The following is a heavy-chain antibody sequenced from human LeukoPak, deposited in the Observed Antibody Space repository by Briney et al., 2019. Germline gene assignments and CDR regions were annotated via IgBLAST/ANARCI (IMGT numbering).Heavy chain of an antibody. J-gene: IGHJ4*02. V-gene: IGHV4-59*12. CDR3: ARGYWTGYHHLDF. CDR1: GGSISSDY. D-gene: IGHD3/OR15-3a*01. CDR2: IYYSETT. Sequence: PSEALSLTCTVPGGSISSDYWSWIRQPPGEGLECIGFIYYSETTNYNPSFKSRVTISVDTSKNQFSLKLNSVTAADTAVYYCARGYWTGYHHLDFWGQGTLVTVSS.